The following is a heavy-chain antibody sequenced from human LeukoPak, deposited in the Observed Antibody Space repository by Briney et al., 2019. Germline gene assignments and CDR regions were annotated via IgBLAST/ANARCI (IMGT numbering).Heavy chain of an antibody. J-gene: IGHJ4*02. Sequence: ASVKVSCKSSGYTFTSYAMNWVRQAPGQGLEWMGWINTNTGNPTYAQGFTGRFVFSLDTSVSTAYLQISSLKAEDTAVYYCARGRVYYGSGSYQGVDYWGQGTLVTVYS. V-gene: IGHV7-4-1*02. D-gene: IGHD3-10*01. CDR1: GYTFTSYA. CDR2: INTNTGNP. CDR3: ARGRVYYGSGSYQGVDY.